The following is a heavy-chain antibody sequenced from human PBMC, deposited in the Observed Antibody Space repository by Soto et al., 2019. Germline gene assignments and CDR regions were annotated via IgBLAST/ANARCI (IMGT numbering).Heavy chain of an antibody. CDR3: ARGAPNYYYYMDV. V-gene: IGHV4-39*01. CDR1: GGSISSSSYY. CDR2: IYYSGST. J-gene: IGHJ6*03. Sequence: SETLSLTCTVSGGSISSSSYYWGWIRQPPGKGLEWIGSIYYSGSTYYNPSLKSRVTISVDTSKNQFSLKLSSVTAADTAVYYCARGAPNYYYYMDVWGKGTTVTVSS.